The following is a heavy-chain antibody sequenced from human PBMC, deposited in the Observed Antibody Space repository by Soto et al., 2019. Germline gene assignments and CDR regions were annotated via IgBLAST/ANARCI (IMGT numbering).Heavy chain of an antibody. D-gene: IGHD3-22*01. J-gene: IGHJ6*02. CDR1: GYTFTSYD. CDR3: AVTYYYDSSGYYYDYGMDV. CDR2: MNPNSGNT. V-gene: IGHV1-8*01. Sequence: ASVKVSCKASGYTFTSYDINWVRQATGQGLEWMGWMNPNSGNTGYAQKFQGRVTMTRNTSISTPYMELSSLRSEDTAVYYCAVTYYYDSSGYYYDYGMDVWGQGTTVTVSS.